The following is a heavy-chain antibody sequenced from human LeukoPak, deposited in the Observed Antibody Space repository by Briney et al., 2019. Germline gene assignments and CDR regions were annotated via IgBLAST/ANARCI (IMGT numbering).Heavy chain of an antibody. CDR3: ARGFRGKYYYGMDV. V-gene: IGHV3-53*01. Sequence: GGSLRLSCAASGFTFSSFSMIWVRQAPGKGLEWVSVIYSGGSTYYADSVKGRFTISRDNSKNTLYLQMNSLRAEDTAVYYCARGFRGKYYYGMDVWGQGTTVTVSS. CDR2: IYSGGST. J-gene: IGHJ6*02. CDR1: GFTFSSFS.